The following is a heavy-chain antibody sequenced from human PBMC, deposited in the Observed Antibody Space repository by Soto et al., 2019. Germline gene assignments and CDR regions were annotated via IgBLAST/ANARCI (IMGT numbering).Heavy chain of an antibody. J-gene: IGHJ4*02. D-gene: IGHD2-15*01. V-gene: IGHV4-61*08. CDR1: GGSISSAGYS. CDR2: VYYSGST. Sequence: SATLSLTCAVSGGSISSAGYSWSWIRQPPGKGLEWIGDVYYSGSTNYNPSLKSRVTISVDTSKNQFSLKLSSVTAADTAVYYCARRWGRSFDYWGQGTLVTVSS. CDR3: ARRWGRSFDY.